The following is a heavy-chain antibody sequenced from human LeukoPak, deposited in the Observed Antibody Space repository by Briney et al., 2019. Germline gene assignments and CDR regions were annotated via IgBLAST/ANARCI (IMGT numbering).Heavy chain of an antibody. CDR2: IYYSGST. CDR1: GGSISNYY. D-gene: IGHD3-22*01. CDR3: ARDRYYYDSSGYYRLDY. Sequence: MPSETLSLTCTVSGGSISNYYWSWIRQPPGKGLEWIGYIYYSGSTKYNPSLKSRVTISVDTSKNQFSLRLSSVTAADTAVYYCARDRYYYDSSGYYRLDYWGQGTLVTVSS. J-gene: IGHJ4*02. V-gene: IGHV4-59*01.